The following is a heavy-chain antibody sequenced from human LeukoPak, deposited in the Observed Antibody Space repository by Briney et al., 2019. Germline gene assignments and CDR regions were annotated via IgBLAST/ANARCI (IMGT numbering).Heavy chain of an antibody. CDR2: IHYSGST. CDR3: XXXXXXYAX. V-gene: IGHV4-39*01. Sequence: SETLSLTCTVSGGSISSSSYYWGWIRQPPGKGLEWIGTIHYSGSTYYNPSLKSRVSISVDTSKNQFSLNLSSVTAADTAGYYXXXXXXXYAXWXXXXLVXVSS. J-gene: IGHJ4*02. CDR1: GGSISSSSYY. D-gene: IGHD4-17*01.